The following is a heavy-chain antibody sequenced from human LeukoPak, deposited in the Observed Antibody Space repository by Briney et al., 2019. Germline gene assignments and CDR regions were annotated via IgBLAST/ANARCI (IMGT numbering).Heavy chain of an antibody. D-gene: IGHD3-3*01. J-gene: IGHJ5*02. CDR3: ARLSDFWSGYWGIWFDP. CDR1: GYTFTSYG. V-gene: IGHV1-18*01. Sequence: GASVKVSCKASGYTFTSYGTSWVRQAPGQGLEWMGWISAYNGNTNYAQKLQGRVTMTTDTSTSTAYMELRSLRSDDTAVYYCARLSDFWSGYWGIWFDPWGQGTLVTVSS. CDR2: ISAYNGNT.